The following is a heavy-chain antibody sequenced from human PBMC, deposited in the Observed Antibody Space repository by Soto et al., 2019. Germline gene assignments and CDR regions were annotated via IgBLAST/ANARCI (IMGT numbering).Heavy chain of an antibody. Sequence: SSETLSLTCLVSGGSMSSPNWWSWVRQAPGKGLEWIAEMHHSGATNYNPSLKSRVIISIDKSKNQFSLNLSSVTAADTAVYYCATGSLYYYGSGGMWDSWGRGALVTVSS. CDR3: ATGSLYYYGSGGMWDS. CDR2: MHHSGAT. CDR1: GGSMSSPNW. D-gene: IGHD3-10*01. V-gene: IGHV4-4*02. J-gene: IGHJ4*02.